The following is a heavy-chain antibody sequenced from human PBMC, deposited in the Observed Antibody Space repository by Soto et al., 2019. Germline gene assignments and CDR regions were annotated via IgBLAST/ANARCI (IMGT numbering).Heavy chain of an antibody. CDR2: ISSSSSYI. J-gene: IGHJ4*02. Sequence: GSLRLSCAASGFTFSSYSMNWVRQAPGKGLEWVSSISSSSSYIYYADSVKGRFTISRDNAKNSLYLQMNSLRAEDTAVYYCARGANYYDSSGYCGHWGQGTLVTVSS. CDR1: GFTFSSYS. D-gene: IGHD3-22*01. CDR3: ARGANYYDSSGYCGH. V-gene: IGHV3-21*01.